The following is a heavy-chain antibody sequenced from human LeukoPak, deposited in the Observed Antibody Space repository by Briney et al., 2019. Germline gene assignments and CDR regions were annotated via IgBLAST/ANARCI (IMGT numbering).Heavy chain of an antibody. CDR3: ARGWLLGGDLGDAFDI. CDR1: GGTFGSYT. J-gene: IGHJ3*02. CDR2: IIPIFGTT. D-gene: IGHD2-21*01. V-gene: IGHV1-69*01. Sequence: ASVKVSCKTSGGTFGSYTITWVRQAPGQGLEWMGGIIPIFGTTNYAQKFQGRVTITADESTSTAYMELSSLRSEDTAVYYCARGWLLGGDLGDAFDIWGQGTMVTVSS.